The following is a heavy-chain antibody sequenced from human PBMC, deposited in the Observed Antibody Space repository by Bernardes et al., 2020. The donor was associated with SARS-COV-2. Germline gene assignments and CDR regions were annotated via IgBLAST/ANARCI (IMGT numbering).Heavy chain of an antibody. D-gene: IGHD6-19*01. CDR2: IISDGSST. V-gene: IGHV3-74*01. CDR1: GFTFSNYW. Sequence: GGSLRLSCAVSGFTFSNYWMHWIRQAPGKGLVWVSRIISDGSSTNYADSVKGRFTISRDNAKNTLYLQMNSLRAEDTAVYYCAREEGGSSGWYFYWGQGTLVTVSS. CDR3: AREEGGSSGWYFY. J-gene: IGHJ4*02.